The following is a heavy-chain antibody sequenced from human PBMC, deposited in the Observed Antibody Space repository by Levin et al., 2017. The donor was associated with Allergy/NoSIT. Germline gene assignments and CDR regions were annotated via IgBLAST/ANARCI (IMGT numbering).Heavy chain of an antibody. Sequence: GASVKVSCKASGYTFVNYTINWVRQAPGQGLEWMGWISGYSGDTKYAPKFQGRVTMTTDTSTTTAYMELRDLRSDDTAVYYCATGTLHFYCSSLCWLDPWGQGTLITVSS. D-gene: IGHD2-2*01. CDR1: GYTFVNYT. CDR2: ISGYSGDT. J-gene: IGHJ5*02. CDR3: ATGTLHFYCSSLCWLDP. V-gene: IGHV1-18*01.